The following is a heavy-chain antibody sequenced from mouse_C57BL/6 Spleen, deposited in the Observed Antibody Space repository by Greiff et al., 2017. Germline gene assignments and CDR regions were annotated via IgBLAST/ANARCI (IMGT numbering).Heavy chain of an antibody. Sequence: EVQLVESGGGLVKPGASLKLSCAASGFTFSDYGMHWVRQAPEKGLEWVAYISSGSSTIYYADTVKGRFTISRDNAKNTLFLQMTSLRSEDTAMYYCAMNYYGSSPYYFDYWGQGTTLTVSS. V-gene: IGHV5-17*01. J-gene: IGHJ2*01. CDR3: AMNYYGSSPYYFDY. CDR2: ISSGSSTI. CDR1: GFTFSDYG. D-gene: IGHD1-1*01.